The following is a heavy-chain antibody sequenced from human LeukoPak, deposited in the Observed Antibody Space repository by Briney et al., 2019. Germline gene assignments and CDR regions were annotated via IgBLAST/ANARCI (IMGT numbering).Heavy chain of an antibody. CDR2: ISGSGGST. Sequence: GGSLRLSCAASGFTVSSYAMSWVRQAPGKGLEWVSAISGSGGSTYYADSVKGRFTISRDNSKNTLYLQMNSLRAEDTAVYYCARALVGGGAYFDYWGQGTLVTVSS. CDR1: GFTVSSYA. V-gene: IGHV3-23*01. D-gene: IGHD1-26*01. CDR3: ARALVGGGAYFDY. J-gene: IGHJ4*02.